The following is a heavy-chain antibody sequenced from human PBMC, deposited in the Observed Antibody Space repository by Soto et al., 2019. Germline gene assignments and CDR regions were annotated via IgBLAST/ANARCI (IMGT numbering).Heavy chain of an antibody. V-gene: IGHV3-33*01. J-gene: IGHJ4*02. CDR1: GFTFSSYG. CDR2: IWYDGSNK. D-gene: IGHD2-21*02. Sequence: GGSLRLSCAASGFTFSSYGMHWVRQAPGKGLEWVAVIWYDGSNKYYADSVKGRFTISRDNSKNTLYLQMNSLRAEDTAVYYCARLAYCGGDCSDYYFDYWGQGTLVTVSS. CDR3: ARLAYCGGDCSDYYFDY.